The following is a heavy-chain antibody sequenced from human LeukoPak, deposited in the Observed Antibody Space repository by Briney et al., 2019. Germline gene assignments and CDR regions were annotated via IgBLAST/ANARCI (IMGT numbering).Heavy chain of an antibody. CDR1: EFTFSDAW. V-gene: IGHV3-15*01. CDR2: IISKTDGGTT. CDR3: AEYSSGSFDY. D-gene: IGHD6-19*01. Sequence: GGSLRLSCAASEFTFSDAWMNWVRQAPGKGLEWVGRIISKTDGGTTDYAAPVKGRFTISRDDSKNTLFLQMSSLKTEDTAVYYCAEYSSGSFDYWGQGTLVTVSS. J-gene: IGHJ4*02.